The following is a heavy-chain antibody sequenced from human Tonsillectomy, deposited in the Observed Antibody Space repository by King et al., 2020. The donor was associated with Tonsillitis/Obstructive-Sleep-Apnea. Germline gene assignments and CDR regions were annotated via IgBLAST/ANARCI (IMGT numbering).Heavy chain of an antibody. J-gene: IGHJ3*02. D-gene: IGHD2-8*02. Sequence: VQLVESGGGVVQPGRSLRLSCAASKFTFSSYAMHWIRQAPGMGLEWVAVISYDGRDKYYADSVKGRFTISRDTSKNTLYLQMNSLRAEDTAVFYCARDGDIVVVEYATGSFDIWGQGTMVTVSS. V-gene: IGHV3-30*01. CDR2: ISYDGRDK. CDR3: ARDGDIVVVEYATGSFDI. CDR1: KFTFSSYA.